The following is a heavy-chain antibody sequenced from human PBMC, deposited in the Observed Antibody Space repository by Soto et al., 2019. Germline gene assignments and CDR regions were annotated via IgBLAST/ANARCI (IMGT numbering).Heavy chain of an antibody. J-gene: IGHJ6*02. D-gene: IGHD6-13*01. Sequence: ASVNVSCKASGYTFTSYAMHWVRQAPGQRLEWMGWINAGNGNTKYSQKFQGRVTITRDTSASTAYMELSSLRSEDTAVYYCARGRSSRYGMDVWGQGTTVTVSS. V-gene: IGHV1-3*01. CDR2: INAGNGNT. CDR1: GYTFTSYA. CDR3: ARGRSSRYGMDV.